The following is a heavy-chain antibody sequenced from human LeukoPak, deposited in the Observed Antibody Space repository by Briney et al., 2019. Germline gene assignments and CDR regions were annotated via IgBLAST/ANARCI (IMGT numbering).Heavy chain of an antibody. CDR1: GFTFSSYT. Sequence: PGGSLRLSCAASGFTFSSYTMNWVRQAPGKGLEWVSSISSSSSYMYYADSVKGRFTISRDNAKNSLYLQMNSLRAEDTAVYYCAKDGRLLPYFDYWGQGTLVTVSS. CDR2: ISSSSSYM. J-gene: IGHJ4*02. CDR3: AKDGRLLPYFDY. D-gene: IGHD3-22*01. V-gene: IGHV3-21*04.